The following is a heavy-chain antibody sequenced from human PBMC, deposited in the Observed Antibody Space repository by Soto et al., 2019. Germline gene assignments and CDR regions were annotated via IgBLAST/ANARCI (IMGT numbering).Heavy chain of an antibody. J-gene: IGHJ3*02. D-gene: IGHD3-22*01. V-gene: IGHV3-30*18. CDR3: AKECYDSSGYYYVEAFDI. CDR1: GFTFSSYG. Sequence: QVQLVESGGGVVQPGRSLRLSCAASGFTFSSYGMHWVRQAPGKGLEWVAVISYDGSNKYYADSVKGRFTISRDNSKNTLYRQMNSLRAEDTAVYSCAKECYDSSGYYYVEAFDIWGQGTMVTVSS. CDR2: ISYDGSNK.